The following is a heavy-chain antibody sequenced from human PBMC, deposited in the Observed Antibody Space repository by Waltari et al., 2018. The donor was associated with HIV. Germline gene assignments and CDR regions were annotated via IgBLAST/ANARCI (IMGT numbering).Heavy chain of an antibody. CDR1: GTHFAGYW. J-gene: IGHJ3*02. D-gene: IGHD4-17*01. V-gene: IGHV5-51*01. CDR2: IYPGDSDA. Sequence: EEKLVQSGAEVKEPGESLKISCKRLGTHFAGYWVGWVRQLPGKVLEWMGVIYPGDSDAVYSPSFQGRVIMSTDSSISTVYLQWSSLRASDTAMYYCARRKGDYRTAFDTWGQGTMVTASS. CDR3: ARRKGDYRTAFDT.